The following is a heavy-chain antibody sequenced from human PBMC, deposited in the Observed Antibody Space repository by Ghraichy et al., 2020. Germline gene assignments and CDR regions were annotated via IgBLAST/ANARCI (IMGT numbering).Heavy chain of an antibody. V-gene: IGHV1-18*01. CDR1: GYTFTSYG. D-gene: IGHD3-3*01. J-gene: IGHJ4*02. CDR2: ISAYNGNT. Sequence: ASVKVSCKASGYTFTSYGISWVRQAPGQGLEWMGWISAYNGNTNYAQKLQGRVTMTTDTSTSTAYMELRSLRSDDTAVYYCARYPDFWSGYYSATFDYWGQGTLVTVSS. CDR3: ARYPDFWSGYYSATFDY.